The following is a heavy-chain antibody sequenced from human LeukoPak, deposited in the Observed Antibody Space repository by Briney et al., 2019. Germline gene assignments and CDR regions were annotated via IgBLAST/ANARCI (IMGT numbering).Heavy chain of an antibody. CDR3: ARDSEVVTPSDY. V-gene: IGHV1-18*01. CDR2: ISAYNGNT. J-gene: IGHJ4*02. CDR1: GYTFTSYG. Sequence: ASVKVSCKASGYTFTSYGISWVRQAPGQGLEWMGWISAYNGNTNYAQKLQGRVTMTTDTSTSTAYTELRSPRSDDTAVYYCARDSEVVTPSDYWGQGTLVTVSS. D-gene: IGHD4-23*01.